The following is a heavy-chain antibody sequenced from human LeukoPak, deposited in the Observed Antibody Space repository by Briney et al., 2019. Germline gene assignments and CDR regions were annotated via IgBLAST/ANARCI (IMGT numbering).Heavy chain of an antibody. CDR3: ARVNTPVATFDY. D-gene: IGHD5-18*01. CDR2: IYYSGST. J-gene: IGHJ4*02. Sequence: SETLSLTCTVSGGSISSSSYYWGWIRQPPGKGLEWIGSIYYSGSTYYNPSLKSRVTISVDTSKNQFSLKLSSVTAADTAVYYCARVNTPVATFDYWGQGTLVTVSS. V-gene: IGHV4-39*01. CDR1: GGSISSSSYY.